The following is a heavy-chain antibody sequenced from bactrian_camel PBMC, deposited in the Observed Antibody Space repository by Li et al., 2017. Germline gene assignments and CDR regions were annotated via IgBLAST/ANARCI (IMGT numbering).Heavy chain of an antibody. J-gene: IGHJ4*01. V-gene: IGHV3S40*01. Sequence: VQLVESGGGLVQPGGSLRLSCAASGFTFSSYDMSWVRQAPGKGLEWVSAITSGGGSTYYADSVKGRFTISRDNAKNTLYLQLNSLKTEDTAMYDCAKDSPRGQWPLIATILDEYNYWGQGTQVTVS. CDR1: GFTFSSYD. CDR2: ITSGGGST. D-gene: IGHD4*01. CDR3: AKDSPRGQWPLIATILDEYNY.